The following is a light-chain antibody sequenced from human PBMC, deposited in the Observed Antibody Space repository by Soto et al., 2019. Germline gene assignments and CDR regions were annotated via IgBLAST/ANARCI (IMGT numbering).Light chain of an antibody. CDR2: GSS. Sequence: IVMTQSPATLSVSPGEGVTLSCRASQNVGTNLAWYQQKPGQAPRLLIYGSSTRATGIPDTFSGSESGIVFTLSFSFLQSEESAVYYCQQYNNWGRSFGGGTKVDIK. J-gene: IGKJ4*02. CDR1: QNVGTN. CDR3: QQYNNWGRS. V-gene: IGKV3D-15*01.